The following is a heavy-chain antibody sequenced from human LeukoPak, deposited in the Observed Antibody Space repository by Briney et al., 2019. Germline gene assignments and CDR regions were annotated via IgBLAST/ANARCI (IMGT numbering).Heavy chain of an antibody. CDR3: ARGQGEDYYYMDV. CDR2: IYTSGST. D-gene: IGHD3-10*01. J-gene: IGHJ6*03. CDR1: GGSISSSSYY. Sequence: TLSLTCTVSGGSISSSSYYWGWIRQPAGKGLEWIGRIYTSGSTNYNPSLKSRVTMSVDTSKNQFSLKLSSVTAADTAVYYCARGQGEDYYYMDVWGKGTTVTVSS. V-gene: IGHV4-61*02.